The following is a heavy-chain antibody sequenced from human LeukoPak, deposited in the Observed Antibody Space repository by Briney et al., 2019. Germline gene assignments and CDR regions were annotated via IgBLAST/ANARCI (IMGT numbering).Heavy chain of an antibody. CDR3: AKEFSSSWYYYFDY. J-gene: IGHJ4*02. D-gene: IGHD6-13*01. CDR1: EFTFSSYA. V-gene: IGHV3-23*01. Sequence: PGVSLRLSCAASEFTFSSYAMSWVRQAPGKGLEWVSAISGSGGTTYYTDSVKGRFTISRDNSKNTLYLQMNSLRAEDTAVYYCAKEFSSSWYYYFDYWGQGTLVTVSS. CDR2: ISGSGGTT.